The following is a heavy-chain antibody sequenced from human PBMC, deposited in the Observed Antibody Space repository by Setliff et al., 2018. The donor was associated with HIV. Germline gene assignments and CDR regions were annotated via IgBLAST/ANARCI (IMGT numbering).Heavy chain of an antibody. J-gene: IGHJ5*01. CDR2: INTDSGTP. CDR1: ADTFTNCL. CDR3: ARGDHGVWGDYSNFFDS. Sequence: ASVKVSCKASADTFTNCLINWVRQAPGQGLEWMGWINTDSGTPTYAQAFTGRFVFSLDTSVSTAFLQINSLQAEDTAVYYCARGDHGVWGDYSNFFDSWGQGTLVTVSS. D-gene: IGHD3-3*01. V-gene: IGHV7-4-1*02.